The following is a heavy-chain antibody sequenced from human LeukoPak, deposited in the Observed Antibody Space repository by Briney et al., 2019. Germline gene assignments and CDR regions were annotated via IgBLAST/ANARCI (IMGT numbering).Heavy chain of an antibody. CDR3: ARGRTVVTPCYFDY. CDR1: GGSFSGYY. V-gene: IGHV4-34*01. J-gene: IGHJ4*02. Sequence: SETLSLTCAVYGGSFSGYYWSWIRQPPGKGLEWIGEINHSGSTNYNPSLKSRVTISIDTSKNQFSLKLSSVTAADTAVYYCARGRTVVTPCYFDYWGQGTLVTVSS. D-gene: IGHD4-23*01. CDR2: INHSGST.